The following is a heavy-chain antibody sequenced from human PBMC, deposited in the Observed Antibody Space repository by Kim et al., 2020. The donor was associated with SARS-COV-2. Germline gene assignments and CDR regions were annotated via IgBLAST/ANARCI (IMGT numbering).Heavy chain of an antibody. D-gene: IGHD1-1*01. J-gene: IGHJ3*02. CDR2: IYYSGST. Sequence: SETLSLTCTVSGGSISSSSYYWGWIRQPPGKGLEWIGSIYYSGSTYYNPSLKSRVTISVDTSKNQFSLKLCSVTAADTAVYYCARQGGTRRAFDIWGQGTMVTVSS. V-gene: IGHV4-39*01. CDR1: GGSISSSSYY. CDR3: ARQGGTRRAFDI.